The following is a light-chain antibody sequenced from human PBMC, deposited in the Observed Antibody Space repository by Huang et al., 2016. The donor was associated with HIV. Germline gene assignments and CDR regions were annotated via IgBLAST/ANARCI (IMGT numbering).Light chain of an antibody. J-gene: IGKJ1*01. Sequence: DIQMTQSPSSLFASVGDRVTITCRTSQSVGNSVNWYQQKPGKAPELLIYASSLQAWVSSRFSGSGSGTDFTLIISSLQPEDFATYYCQQSYISPWTFGQGTKVDLK. V-gene: IGKV1-39*01. CDR3: QQSYISPWT. CDR2: AS. CDR1: QSVGNS.